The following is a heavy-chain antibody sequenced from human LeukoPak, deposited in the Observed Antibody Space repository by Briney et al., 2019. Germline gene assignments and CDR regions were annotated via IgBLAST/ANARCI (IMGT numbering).Heavy chain of an antibody. D-gene: IGHD3-10*01. CDR1: GYTFTVYY. V-gene: IGHV1-2*02. Sequence: ASVNVSRKASGYTFTVYYMHWVRQAPAQGHEWVGGINPHNGGTNKAQKDQGRVTITKDTSTSTTYMELSRLRSDDTAVYYCARVGRMTSGSRQYYFDYWGQGTLVTVSS. CDR3: ARVGRMTSGSRQYYFDY. J-gene: IGHJ4*02. CDR2: INPHNGGT.